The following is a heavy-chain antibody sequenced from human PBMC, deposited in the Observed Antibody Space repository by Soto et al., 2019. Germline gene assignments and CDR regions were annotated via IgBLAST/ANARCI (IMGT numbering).Heavy chain of an antibody. CDR2: NIPIFGTA. Sequence: QVQLVQSGAEVKKPGSSVKVSCKASGGTFSSYAISWVRQAPGQGLEWMGGNIPIFGTANYAQKFQGRVTITADESTSTAYMELRSLRSEDTAVYYCARLQLELQDGYYYYGMDVWGQGTTVTVSS. D-gene: IGHD1-7*01. CDR1: GGTFSSYA. V-gene: IGHV1-69*12. CDR3: ARLQLELQDGYYYYGMDV. J-gene: IGHJ6*02.